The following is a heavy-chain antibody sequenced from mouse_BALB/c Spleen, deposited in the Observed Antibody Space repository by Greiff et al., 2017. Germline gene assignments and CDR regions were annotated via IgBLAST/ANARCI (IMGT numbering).Heavy chain of an antibody. CDR1: GFTFSSYG. Sequence: EVKVVESGGGLVQPGGSLKLSCAASGFTFSSYGMSWVRQTPDKRLELVATINSNGGSTYYPDSVKGRFTISRDNAKNTLYLQMSSLKSEDTAMYYCARDGGYYYAMDYWGQGTSVTVSS. J-gene: IGHJ4*01. CDR3: ARDGGYYYAMDY. CDR2: INSNGGST. V-gene: IGHV5-6-3*01.